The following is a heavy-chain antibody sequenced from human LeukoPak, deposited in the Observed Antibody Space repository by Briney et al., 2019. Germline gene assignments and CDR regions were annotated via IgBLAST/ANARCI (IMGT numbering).Heavy chain of an antibody. CDR3: ARALGRCSGGSCYSSFDY. CDR2: IIPIFGTA. CDR1: GYTCISYG. D-gene: IGHD2-15*01. J-gene: IGHJ4*02. Sequence: SVKVSCKASGYTCISYGISGVRQAPGQGLEWMGRIIPIFGTANYAQKFQGRVTITADESTSTAYMELSSLRSEDTAVYYCARALGRCSGGSCYSSFDYWGQGTLVTVSS. V-gene: IGHV1-69*13.